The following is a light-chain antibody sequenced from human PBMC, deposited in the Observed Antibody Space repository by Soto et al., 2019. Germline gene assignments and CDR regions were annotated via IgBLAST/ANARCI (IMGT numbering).Light chain of an antibody. CDR1: SSDVGAYGY. CDR3: SSYAGNNVL. CDR2: EVN. V-gene: IGLV2-8*01. J-gene: IGLJ2*01. Sequence: QPVLTQPPSASGSPGQSVTISCTGTSSDVGAYGYVSWYQQHPGKAPKLIIYEVNKRPSGVPDRFSGSKSGNTASLTVSGLQPEDEADYYCSSYAGNNVLFGGGTKVTVL.